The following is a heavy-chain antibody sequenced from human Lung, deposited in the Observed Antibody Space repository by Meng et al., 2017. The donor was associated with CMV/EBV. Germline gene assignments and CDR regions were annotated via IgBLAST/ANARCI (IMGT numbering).Heavy chain of an antibody. V-gene: IGHV3-53*01. CDR2: IYSGGST. J-gene: IGHJ6*02. CDR1: GFTVSSNY. CDR3: ARDTLLPGGGYYYYGMDV. D-gene: IGHD3-22*01. Sequence: GESLKISCAASGFTVSSNYMSWVRQAPGKGLEWVSVIYSGGSTYYADSVKGRFTISRDNSKNTLYLQMNSLRAEDTAVYYRARDTLLPGGGYYYYGMDVWGQGTTVTVSS.